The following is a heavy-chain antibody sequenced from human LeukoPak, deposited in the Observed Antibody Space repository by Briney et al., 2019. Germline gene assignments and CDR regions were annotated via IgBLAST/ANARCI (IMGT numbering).Heavy chain of an antibody. CDR3: ARDQGGFWSGSAGF. CDR1: GYPFITTG. Sequence: ASVKVSCKASGYPFITTGINWLRQAPGHGPEWMGWITPYNGNTNFAQQFQNRLTLTTDTSSRTSFMELRSLRYEDTATYYCARDQGGFWSGSAGFWGQGTLLIVPS. CDR2: ITPYNGNT. V-gene: IGHV1-18*01. D-gene: IGHD3-3*01. J-gene: IGHJ4*02.